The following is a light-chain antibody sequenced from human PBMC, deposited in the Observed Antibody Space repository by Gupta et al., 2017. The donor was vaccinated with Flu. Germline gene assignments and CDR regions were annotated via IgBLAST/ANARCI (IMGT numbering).Light chain of an antibody. CDR1: QSVFYSSNKENY. CDR2: WPL. Sequence: ILITQSPDSLSVSLRERATINCKSSQSVFYSSNKENYLGWHQQHPGPSPKLLISWPLTRESVVPDRISGSGSAKAFTLTSSRLQAEDVAVYYWQQYYSTPYTFGQGTKLEIK. J-gene: IGKJ2*01. CDR3: QQYYSTPYT. V-gene: IGKV4-1*01.